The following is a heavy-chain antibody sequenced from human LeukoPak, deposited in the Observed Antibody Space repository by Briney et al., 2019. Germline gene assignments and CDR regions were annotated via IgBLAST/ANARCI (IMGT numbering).Heavy chain of an antibody. J-gene: IGHJ3*02. V-gene: IGHV4-39*07. CDR2: IYYSGST. Sequence: KPSETLSLTCTVSGGSISSSSYYWGWIRQPPGKGLEWIGSIYYSGSTYYNPSLKSRVTISVDTSKNQFSLKLSSVTAADTAVYYCARDRTIFESMGRSDAFDIWGQGTMVTVSS. D-gene: IGHD3-3*01. CDR1: GGSISSSSYY. CDR3: ARDRTIFESMGRSDAFDI.